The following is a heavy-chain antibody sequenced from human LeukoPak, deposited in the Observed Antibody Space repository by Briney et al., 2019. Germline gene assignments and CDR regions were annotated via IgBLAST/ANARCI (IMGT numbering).Heavy chain of an antibody. V-gene: IGHV3-23*01. D-gene: IGHD2-2*01. CDR3: AKPSWGLWTAFDI. Sequence: SAISGSGGSTYYADSVKGRFTISRDNSKNTLYLQMNSLRAEDTAVYYCAKPSWGLWTAFDIWGQGTMVTVSS. CDR2: ISGSGGST. J-gene: IGHJ3*02.